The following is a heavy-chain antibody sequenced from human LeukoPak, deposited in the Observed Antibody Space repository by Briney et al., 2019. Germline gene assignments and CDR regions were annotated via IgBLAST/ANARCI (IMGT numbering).Heavy chain of an antibody. J-gene: IGHJ6*02. CDR1: GLTFSNYA. Sequence: TGGSLRLSCAASGLTFSNYAMHWVRQAPGKGLEWVAVISYDGSNKYYADSVKGRFTISRDNSKNTLYLQMNSLRAEDTAVYYCARVGGREGYYYGMDVWGQGTTVTVS. CDR3: ARVGGREGYYYGMDV. D-gene: IGHD1-26*01. CDR2: ISYDGSNK. V-gene: IGHV3-30-3*01.